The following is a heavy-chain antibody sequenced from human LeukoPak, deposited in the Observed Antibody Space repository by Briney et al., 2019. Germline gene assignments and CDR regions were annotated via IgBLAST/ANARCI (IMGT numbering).Heavy chain of an antibody. D-gene: IGHD2-21*02. Sequence: PSETLSLTCTVSGGSISSSSYYWGWIRQPPGKGLEWIGEINHSGSTNYNPSLKSRVTISVDTSKNQFSLKLSSVTAADTAVYYCARGGAYCGGDCYSGYFDYWGQGTLVTVSS. CDR1: GGSISSSSYY. CDR3: ARGGAYCGGDCYSGYFDY. V-gene: IGHV4-39*07. CDR2: INHSGST. J-gene: IGHJ4*02.